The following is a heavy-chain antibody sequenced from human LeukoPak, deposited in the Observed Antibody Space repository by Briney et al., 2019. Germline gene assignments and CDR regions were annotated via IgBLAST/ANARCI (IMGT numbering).Heavy chain of an antibody. V-gene: IGHV3-48*03. CDR1: GFTFSSYE. CDR2: ISSSGSTI. Sequence: GGSLRLSCAASGFTFSSYEMNWVRQAPGKGLEWVPYISSSGSTIYYADSVKGRFTISRDNAKNSLYLQMNSLRAEDTAVYYCARTTWLVNFGYWGQGTLVTVSS. D-gene: IGHD6-19*01. CDR3: ARTTWLVNFGY. J-gene: IGHJ4*02.